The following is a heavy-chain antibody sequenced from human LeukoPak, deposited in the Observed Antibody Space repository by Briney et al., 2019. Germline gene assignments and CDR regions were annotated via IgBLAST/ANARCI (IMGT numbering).Heavy chain of an antibody. J-gene: IGHJ4*02. CDR1: GFTVSRNY. D-gene: IGHD2-2*01. Sequence: SGGSLRLSCAASGFTVSRNYMSWVRQPPGKGLEWIGEINHSGSTNYNPSLKSRVTISVDTSKNQFSLKLSSVTAADTAVYYCASTGVSVPARVLRIAYWGQGTLVTVSS. CDR2: INHSGST. V-gene: IGHV4-34*01. CDR3: ASTGVSVPARVLRIAY.